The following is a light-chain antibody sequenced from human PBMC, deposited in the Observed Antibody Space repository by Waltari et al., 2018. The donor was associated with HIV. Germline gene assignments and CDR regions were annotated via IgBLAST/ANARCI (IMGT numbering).Light chain of an antibody. CDR3: QQYHTFPLT. CDR1: QSVLYSSNNKNY. Sequence: DFVMTQSPDSLAVSPGERATITCKSNQSVLYSSNNKNYLAWYQQKPGQPPKLLIYWASTRESGVPDRFSGGGSGTEFTLTISSLQAEDVAVYYCQQYHTFPLTFGGGTKVEIK. J-gene: IGKJ4*01. CDR2: WAS. V-gene: IGKV4-1*01.